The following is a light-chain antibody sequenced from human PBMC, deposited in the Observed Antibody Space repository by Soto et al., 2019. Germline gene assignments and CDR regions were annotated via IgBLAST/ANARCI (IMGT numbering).Light chain of an antibody. CDR2: WAS. CDR3: QHYESTPPS. Sequence: DIVMTQSPDSLAVSLGERATINCKSSQSVLYSSNNKNYLAWYQQRPGQPPKLLIYWASTRESGVPDRFSGRGSGTDFTLTITSLQAEDVAVYYCQHYESTPPSFGQGTKLEIK. V-gene: IGKV4-1*01. J-gene: IGKJ2*01. CDR1: QSVLYSSNNKNY.